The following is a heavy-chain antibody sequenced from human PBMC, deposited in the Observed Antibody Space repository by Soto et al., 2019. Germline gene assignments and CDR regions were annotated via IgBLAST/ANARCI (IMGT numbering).Heavy chain of an antibody. CDR2: IGDSEGETT. CDR3: AKGYCGGGRCYDLDNGFDS. Sequence: EVQLLESGGGLVQPGGSLRLSCAASGFTFSTYAMTWVRQAPGKGPEWVSRIGDSEGETTHYADSVKGRFTISRDNXKNTLDMQMNRLRVEDTAIYYCAKGYCGGGRCYDLDNGFDSWGQGTRVTVSS. J-gene: IGHJ5*01. V-gene: IGHV3-23*01. D-gene: IGHD2-15*01. CDR1: GFTFSTYA.